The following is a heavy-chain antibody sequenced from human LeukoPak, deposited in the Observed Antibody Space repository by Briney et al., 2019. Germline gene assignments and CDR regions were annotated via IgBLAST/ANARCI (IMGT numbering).Heavy chain of an antibody. CDR1: GASISGYY. V-gene: IGHV4-59*01. D-gene: IGHD3-9*01. J-gene: IGHJ5*02. CDR3: ARGRYFDWLPSNWFDP. Sequence: SETLSLTCTVSGASISGYYWSWIRQPPGKRLEWIGYIYYSGSTIYNPSLKSRVTISVDTSKNQVSLELSSVTAADTAVYYCARGRYFDWLPSNWFDPWGQGTLVTVSS. CDR2: IYYSGST.